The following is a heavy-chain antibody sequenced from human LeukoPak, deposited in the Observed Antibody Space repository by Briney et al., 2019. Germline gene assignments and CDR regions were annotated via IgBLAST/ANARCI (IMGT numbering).Heavy chain of an antibody. V-gene: IGHV5-51*01. CDR2: IYPYDSTT. Sequence: GESLKISCKGSGYTVTSYWIAWVRQMPGKGLEWMGTIYPYDSTTRYSPSFQGQVTMSGDKSSSTSYVQWRSLKASNTPRYYCATWEYSSXXXDVWGKGXXVTXSX. D-gene: IGHD6-6*01. J-gene: IGHJ6*04. CDR3: ATWEYSSXXXDV. CDR1: GYTVTSYW.